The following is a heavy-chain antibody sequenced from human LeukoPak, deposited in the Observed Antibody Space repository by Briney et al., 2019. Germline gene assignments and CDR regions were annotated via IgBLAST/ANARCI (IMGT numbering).Heavy chain of an antibody. CDR3: LCDSSSAGGEDY. CDR2: ISGSGGST. V-gene: IGHV3-23*01. J-gene: IGHJ4*02. CDR1: GFTFSSYA. Sequence: GGSLRLSCAASGFTFSSYAMSWVRQAPGKGLEWVSAISGSGGSTYYADSVKGRFTISRDNSKNTLYLQMNSLRAEDTAVYYCLCDSSSAGGEDYWGQGTLVTVSS. D-gene: IGHD6-6*01.